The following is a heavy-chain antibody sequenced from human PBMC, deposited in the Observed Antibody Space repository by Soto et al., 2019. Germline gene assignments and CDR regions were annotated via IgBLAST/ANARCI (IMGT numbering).Heavy chain of an antibody. J-gene: IGHJ4*02. CDR3: AANLVAGSGCLGH. Sequence: GSLRLSCAASGFTFSSRWMHWVRQDPGKGLQWVSRIRHDGADSNYADFVGGRFTISRDNTKNTLHLQMNSLRAEDTAVYFCAANLVAGSGCLGHWGRGTLVTVSS. D-gene: IGHD3-10*01. CDR1: GFTFSSRW. CDR2: IRHDGADS. V-gene: IGHV3-74*01.